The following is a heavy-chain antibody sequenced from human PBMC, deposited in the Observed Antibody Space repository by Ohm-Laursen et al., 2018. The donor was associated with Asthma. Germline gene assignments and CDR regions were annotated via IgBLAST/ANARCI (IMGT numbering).Heavy chain of an antibody. J-gene: IGHJ6*02. CDR3: ASAETQRAAAVTEEYYYYGMDV. CDR1: GYTFTSYD. D-gene: IGHD6-13*01. V-gene: IGHV1-8*01. CDR2: MNPKSGNT. Sequence: ASVTVSCKASGYTFTSYDINWVRQATGQGLEWMGWMNPKSGNTGYAQKFQGRVTMTRNTSISTAYMELSSLRSEDTAVYYCASAETQRAAAVTEEYYYYGMDVWGQGTTVTVSS.